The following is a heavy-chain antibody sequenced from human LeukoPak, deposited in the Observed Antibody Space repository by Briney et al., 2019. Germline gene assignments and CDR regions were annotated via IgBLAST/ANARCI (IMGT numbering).Heavy chain of an antibody. CDR1: GFTLSSYS. Sequence: GGSLRLSCVASGFTLSSYSMNGVRQAPGKGLEWVSYISDTGSTIAYADSVKGRFTMSRDEAKNSLHLQMNSLRDEDTAVYYCTRRFDSWGQGVLVTVFS. CDR3: TRRFDS. V-gene: IGHV3-48*02. J-gene: IGHJ4*02. CDR2: ISDTGSTI.